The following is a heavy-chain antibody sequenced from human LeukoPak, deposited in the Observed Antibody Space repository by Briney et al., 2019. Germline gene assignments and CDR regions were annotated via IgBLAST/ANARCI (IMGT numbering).Heavy chain of an antibody. CDR1: GFTFSTYA. CDR2: TSYDGSNS. D-gene: IGHD3-22*01. V-gene: IGHV3-30*18. Sequence: GGSLRLSCAASGFTFSTYAMHWVRQAPGKGLEWVAVTSYDGSNSYYADSVKGRFTISRDNSENTLYLQMDSLRTEDTAVYYCAKQYRSRCYYDNSAYDYWGQGTLVTVSS. J-gene: IGHJ4*02. CDR3: AKQYRSRCYYDNSAYDY.